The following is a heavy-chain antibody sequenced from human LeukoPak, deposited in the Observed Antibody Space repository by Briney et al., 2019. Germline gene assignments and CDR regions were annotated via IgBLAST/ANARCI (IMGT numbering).Heavy chain of an antibody. Sequence: ASVKVSCKASGYTFTTAGIGWVRQAPGQVLEWMGWISTYHGNTNYAQIFQDRVTLTTDTSTSTAYMELRRLRSEDTAVYYCARGCRVITMVRGVIIKRREYYFDYWGQGTLVTVSS. V-gene: IGHV1-18*01. CDR1: GYTFTTAG. D-gene: IGHD3-10*01. J-gene: IGHJ4*02. CDR2: ISTYHGNT. CDR3: ARGCRVITMVRGVIIKRREYYFDY.